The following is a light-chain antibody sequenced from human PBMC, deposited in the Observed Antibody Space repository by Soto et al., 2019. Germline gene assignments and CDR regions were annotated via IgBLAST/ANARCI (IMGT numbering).Light chain of an antibody. V-gene: IGLV1-44*01. Sequence: QSVLTQPPSASGTPGQRVTISCSGSSSNIGSNNVNWYQQLPGTAPKLLIYSNHQRPSGVPDRFSCSKSATSASLAISGRQSEDEADYYCAAWDDSRNGPVVFGGGTKLTVL. CDR3: AAWDDSRNGPVV. CDR2: SNH. CDR1: SSNIGSNN. J-gene: IGLJ2*01.